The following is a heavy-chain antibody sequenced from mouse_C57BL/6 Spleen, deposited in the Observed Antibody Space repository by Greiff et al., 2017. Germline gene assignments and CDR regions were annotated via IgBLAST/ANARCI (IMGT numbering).Heavy chain of an antibody. D-gene: IGHD1-1*01. CDR3: ARDYGSSGFAY. CDR1: GYAFSSYW. Sequence: QVQLQQSGAELVKPGASVKISCTASGYAFSSYWMNWVQQRPGKGLEWIGKIYPGAGDTNYNGKFKGKTTLTADKSSSTAYMQLSSLTSEDSAVYFCARDYGSSGFAYWGQGTLVTVSA. J-gene: IGHJ3*01. V-gene: IGHV1-80*01. CDR2: IYPGAGDT.